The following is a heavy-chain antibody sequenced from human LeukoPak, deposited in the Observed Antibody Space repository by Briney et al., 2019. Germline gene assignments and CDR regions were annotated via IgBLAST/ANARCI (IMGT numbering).Heavy chain of an antibody. CDR1: GGSISRYY. CDR2: VHTTGGT. CDR3: ASQTSEATYFHS. Sequence: SETLSLTCTVSGGSISRYYWSWVRQPAGKGLQWIGRVHTTGGTHYNPSLESRVSVSLVTSKNQFSLTVSSVIAADTAVYYCASQTSEATYFHSWGQGILVTVSS. J-gene: IGHJ4*02. D-gene: IGHD5-24*01. V-gene: IGHV4-4*07.